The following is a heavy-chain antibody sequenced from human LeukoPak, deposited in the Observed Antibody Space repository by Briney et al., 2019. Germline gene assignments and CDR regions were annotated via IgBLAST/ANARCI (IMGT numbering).Heavy chain of an antibody. CDR1: GYTFTRYA. CDR3: ARDGITMTTSDENWFDP. Sequence: GASVKVSCKASGYTFTRYAMNWVRQAPGQGLEWMGWINTNTGNPTYAQGFTGRFVFSLDTSVSTAYLQISSLKAEDTAVYYCARDGITMTTSDENWFDPWGQGTLVTVSS. D-gene: IGHD3-22*01. J-gene: IGHJ5*02. V-gene: IGHV7-4-1*02. CDR2: INTNTGNP.